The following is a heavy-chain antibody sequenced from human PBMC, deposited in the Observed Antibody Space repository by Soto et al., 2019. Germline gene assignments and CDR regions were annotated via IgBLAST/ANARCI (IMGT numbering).Heavy chain of an antibody. CDR2: MYLDDDK. D-gene: IGHD5-18*01. CDR1: GFSLTPSGVG. Sequence: QITLKESGPTRVKPTQTLALTCTFSGFSLTPSGVGVGWIRKTPGKALEGLAVMYLDDDKRYNPSPKNRLTIHKDTSKNQVVLIMADLDPVDTATYFCAHRGYMYGNWDHGYFDYWCQGTLVTVSS. J-gene: IGHJ4*02. V-gene: IGHV2-5*02. CDR3: AHRGYMYGNWDHGYFDY.